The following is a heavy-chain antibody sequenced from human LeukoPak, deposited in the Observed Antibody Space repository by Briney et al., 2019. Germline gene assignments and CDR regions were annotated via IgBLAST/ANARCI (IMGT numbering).Heavy chain of an antibody. J-gene: IGHJ4*02. CDR3: AKEYGSGSYYSLLGIFDY. CDR1: GFTFSSYA. CDR2: ISGSGGST. Sequence: GGSLRLSCAASGFTFSSYAMSWVRQAPGKGLEWVSAISGSGGSTYYADSAKGRFTISRDNSKNTLYLQMNSLRAEDTAVYYCAKEYGSGSYYSLLGIFDYWGQGTLVTVSS. D-gene: IGHD3-10*01. V-gene: IGHV3-23*01.